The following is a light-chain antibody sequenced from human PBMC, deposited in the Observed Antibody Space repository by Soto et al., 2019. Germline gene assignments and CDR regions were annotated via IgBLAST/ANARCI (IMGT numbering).Light chain of an antibody. CDR3: QHSSICPSWT. J-gene: IGKJ1*01. V-gene: IGKV3-15*01. CDR1: QSVSSF. CDR2: GAS. Sequence: EKVMTQSPATLSMSPGERATLSCRASQSVSSFLAWYQQKPGQAPRLLIYGASTRATGIPARFSGSGSGTEFTLTISSLQSEDFAVYYCQHSSICPSWTFGQGSKV.